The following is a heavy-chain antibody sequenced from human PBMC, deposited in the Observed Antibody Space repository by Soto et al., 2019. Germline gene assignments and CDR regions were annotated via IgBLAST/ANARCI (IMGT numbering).Heavy chain of an antibody. CDR1: GFTLSKYA. Sequence: SGGSLRISCAASGFTLSKYAMSWVRPAPGKGLEWVSAISGSGGTTYYADSVKGRFTISRDNSKNTLYLQMNSLRAEDTAVYYCAKDLIHVSGSYYPGPFDYWGQGILVTVSS. D-gene: IGHD3-10*01. V-gene: IGHV3-23*01. CDR2: ISGSGGTT. CDR3: AKDLIHVSGSYYPGPFDY. J-gene: IGHJ4*02.